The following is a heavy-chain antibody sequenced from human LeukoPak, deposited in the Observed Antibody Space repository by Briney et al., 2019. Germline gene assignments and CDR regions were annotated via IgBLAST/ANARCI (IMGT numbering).Heavy chain of an antibody. CDR3: ARDLEDTAMVPTTGY. Sequence: GGSLRLSCATSGFTVSSNYMSWVRQAPGKGLEWVSVIYSGGSTYYADSVKGRFTISRDNAKNSLYLQMNSLRAEDTAVYYCARDLEDTAMVPTTGYWGQGTLVTVSS. J-gene: IGHJ4*02. CDR1: GFTVSSNY. CDR2: IYSGGST. V-gene: IGHV3-66*01. D-gene: IGHD5-18*01.